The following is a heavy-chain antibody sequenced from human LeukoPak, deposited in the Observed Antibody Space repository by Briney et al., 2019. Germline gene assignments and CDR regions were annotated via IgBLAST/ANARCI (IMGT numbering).Heavy chain of an antibody. J-gene: IGHJ3*02. CDR2: IYYTGTT. CDR3: ARGVQGSFDI. Sequence: SETLSLTCAVSGGTFNNYYWSWIRQPPGKGLELIVYIYYTGTTDYNPSLESRVTISVDKSKNQFSLQLSSVTAADTAVYYCARGVQGSFDIWGQGTMVTVSS. V-gene: IGHV4-59*01. CDR1: GGTFNNYY.